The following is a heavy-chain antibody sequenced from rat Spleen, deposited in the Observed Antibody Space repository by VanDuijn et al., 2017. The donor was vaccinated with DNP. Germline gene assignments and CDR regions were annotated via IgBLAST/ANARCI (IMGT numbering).Heavy chain of an antibody. Sequence: QVQLKESGPGLVQPSQTLSLTCTVSGFSLTSYHVHWVRQPSGKGLEWMGIIWTGGSTEYNSALKSRLSISRDTSKSQVFLKMNSLQTEDTATYYCTRGGYFDYWGQGVMVTVSS. CDR3: TRGGYFDY. V-gene: IGHV2-30*01. CDR2: IWTGGST. CDR1: GFSLTSYH. J-gene: IGHJ2*01.